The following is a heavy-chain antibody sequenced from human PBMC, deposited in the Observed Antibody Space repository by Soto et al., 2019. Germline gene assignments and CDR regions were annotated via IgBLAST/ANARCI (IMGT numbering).Heavy chain of an antibody. V-gene: IGHV3-23*01. CDR2: ISGSGGST. CDR3: AKPLGKDYYDSTGYIFDY. D-gene: IGHD3-22*01. J-gene: IGHJ4*02. Sequence: EVQLLESGGGLVQPGGSLRLSCVASGFTFSSYAMPWVRQAPGKGLEWVSTISGSGGSTYYADSVKGRFTISRDNSKNTLXLQMNSLRAEDTAVYYCAKPLGKDYYDSTGYIFDYWGQGTLVTVSS. CDR1: GFTFSSYA.